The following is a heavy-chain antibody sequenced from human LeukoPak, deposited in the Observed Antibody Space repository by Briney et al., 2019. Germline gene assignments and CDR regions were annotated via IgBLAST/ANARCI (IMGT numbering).Heavy chain of an antibody. J-gene: IGHJ3*02. CDR2: ISGSGGST. Sequence: PGGSLRLSCAASGFTFSSYAMSWVRQAPGKGLEWVSAISGSGGSTYYADSVKGRFTISRDNSKNTLYLQMNSLRAEDTAVYYCAKDQWGSSRLHDAFDIWGQGTMVTVSS. CDR1: GFTFSSYA. V-gene: IGHV3-23*01. D-gene: IGHD6-13*01. CDR3: AKDQWGSSRLHDAFDI.